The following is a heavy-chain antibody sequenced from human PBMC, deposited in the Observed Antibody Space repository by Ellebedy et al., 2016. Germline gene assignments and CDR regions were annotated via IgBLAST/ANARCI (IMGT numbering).Heavy chain of an antibody. J-gene: IGHJ4*02. CDR3: ARRGAKGVY. D-gene: IGHD1-26*01. V-gene: IGHV4-34*01. CDR1: GGSFSGYY. Sequence: GSLRLSCAVYGGSFSGYYWSWIRQPPGKGLEWIGEINHSGSTNYNPSLKSRVTISVDTSKNQFSLKLSSVTAADTAVYYCARRGAKGVYWGQGTLVTVSS. CDR2: INHSGST.